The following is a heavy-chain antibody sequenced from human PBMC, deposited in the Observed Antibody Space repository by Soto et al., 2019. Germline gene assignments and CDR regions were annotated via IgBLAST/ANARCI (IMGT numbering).Heavy chain of an antibody. D-gene: IGHD3-10*01. V-gene: IGHV3-53*01. J-gene: IGHJ4*02. CDR3: ARAPIIPGFFDY. Sequence: GGSLRLSCAASGFTVSSNYMSWVRQAPGKGLEWVSVIYSGGSTYYADSVKGRFTISRDNSKNTLYLQMNSLRAEDTAVYYCARAPIIPGFFDYWGQGTLVTVSS. CDR2: IYSGGST. CDR1: GFTVSSNY.